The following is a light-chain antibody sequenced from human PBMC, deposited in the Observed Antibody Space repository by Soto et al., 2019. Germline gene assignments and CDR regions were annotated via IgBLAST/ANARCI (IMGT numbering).Light chain of an antibody. CDR3: QQSYNSLT. J-gene: IGKJ5*01. V-gene: IGKV1-39*01. Sequence: DIQMTQSPSSLSASVGDRVTITCRASQSIRSYLNWYQQKPGKAPNLLIYVASSLQSGVPSRFSGSGSGTDFTLTISSLQPEDFATYYCQQSYNSLTFGQGTRLEFK. CDR1: QSIRSY. CDR2: VAS.